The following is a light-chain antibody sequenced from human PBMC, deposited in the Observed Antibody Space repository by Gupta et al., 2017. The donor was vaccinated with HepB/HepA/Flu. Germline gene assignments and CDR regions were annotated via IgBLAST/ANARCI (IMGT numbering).Light chain of an antibody. CDR3: QQRSNWPGIT. Sequence: EIVFTQSPATLSLSPGERATLSCRASQSVSSYLAWYQQKPGQAPRLLIYDASNRATGIPARFSGSGSGTDFTLTISSREPEDFAVYYCQQRSNWPGITFGQGTRLEIK. V-gene: IGKV3-11*01. J-gene: IGKJ5*01. CDR2: DAS. CDR1: QSVSSY.